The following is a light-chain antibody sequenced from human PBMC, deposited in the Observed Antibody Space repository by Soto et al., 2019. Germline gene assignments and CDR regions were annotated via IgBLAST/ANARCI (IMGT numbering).Light chain of an antibody. CDR2: GAS. Sequence: EIVLTQSPGTLSLSPGESASLSCRASQSVSSSYLAWYQQKPGQAPRLLIYGASSRATGIPDRFSGSGSGTDFTLTISRLEPEDFAVYYCQQYGSGPQITFGHGTRLAIK. CDR3: QQYGSGPQIT. V-gene: IGKV3-20*01. CDR1: QSVSSSY. J-gene: IGKJ5*01.